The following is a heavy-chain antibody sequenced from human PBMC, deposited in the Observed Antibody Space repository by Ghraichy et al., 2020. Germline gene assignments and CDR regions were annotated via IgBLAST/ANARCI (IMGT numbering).Heavy chain of an antibody. CDR3: ARDYGYSSSTEPDYGMDV. J-gene: IGHJ6*02. V-gene: IGHV1-69*13. CDR1: GGTFSSYA. Sequence: SVKVSCKASGGTFSSYAISWVRQAPGQGLEWMGGIIPIFGTANYAQKFQGRVTITADESTSTAYMELSSLRSEDTAVYYCARDYGYSSSTEPDYGMDVWGQGTTVTVSS. D-gene: IGHD6-6*01. CDR2: IIPIFGTA.